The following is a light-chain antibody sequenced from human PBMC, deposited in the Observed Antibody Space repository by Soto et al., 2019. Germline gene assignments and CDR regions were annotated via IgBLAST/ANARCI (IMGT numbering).Light chain of an antibody. CDR1: QSVSSN. V-gene: IGKV3-15*01. CDR3: QQYNNWPQI. Sequence: EIVMTQSPATLSVSPGERATLSCRASQSVSSNLAWYQQQPGQAPRLLIYGATTRATGIPARFSGSGSGTEFTLTISSLQSEDFEVYYCQQYNNWPQIFGQGTKVEIK. CDR2: GAT. J-gene: IGKJ2*01.